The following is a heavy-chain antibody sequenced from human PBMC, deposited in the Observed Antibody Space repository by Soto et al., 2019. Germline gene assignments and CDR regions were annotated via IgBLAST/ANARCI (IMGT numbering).Heavy chain of an antibody. D-gene: IGHD3-22*01. Sequence: QVQLQESGPGLVKPSETLSLTCSVSGGSISTYYWSWIRQPPGKGLEWIGYIYYSGSTNYNPSLKSRVTISLDTSKNQFSLKLSSVTAADTAVYYCATARGAVVIPLDFDYWGQGTLVTVSS. CDR2: IYYSGST. V-gene: IGHV4-59*12. J-gene: IGHJ4*02. CDR1: GGSISTYY. CDR3: ATARGAVVIPLDFDY.